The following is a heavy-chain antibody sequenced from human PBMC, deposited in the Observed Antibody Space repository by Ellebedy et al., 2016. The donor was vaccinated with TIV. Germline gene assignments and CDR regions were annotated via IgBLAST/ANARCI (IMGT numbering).Heavy chain of an antibody. CDR3: ARPNMGYYYMDV. D-gene: IGHD2/OR15-2a*01. Sequence: GESLKISCQGSGYSFTTYWIGWARQMPGKGLEWMGIIYPGDSDTRYSPSFQGQVTISVDKSISTVYLQWSSLKASDTAIYYCARPNMGYYYMDVWGKGTTVIVSS. CDR1: GYSFTTYW. CDR2: IYPGDSDT. J-gene: IGHJ6*03. V-gene: IGHV5-51*01.